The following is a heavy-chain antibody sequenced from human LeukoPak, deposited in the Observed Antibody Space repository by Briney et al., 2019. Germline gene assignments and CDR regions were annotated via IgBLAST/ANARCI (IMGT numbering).Heavy chain of an antibody. D-gene: IGHD2-2*01. CDR2: IYYSGST. J-gene: IGHJ4*02. Sequence: SETLSLTCTVSGGSISSSSYYWGWIRQPPGKGLEWIGSIYYSGSTYYNPSLKSRVTISVDTSKNQFSLKLSSVTAAGTAVYYCARDGRGYCSSTSCYYFDYWGQGTLVTVSS. CDR1: GGSISSSSYY. V-gene: IGHV4-39*07. CDR3: ARDGRGYCSSTSCYYFDY.